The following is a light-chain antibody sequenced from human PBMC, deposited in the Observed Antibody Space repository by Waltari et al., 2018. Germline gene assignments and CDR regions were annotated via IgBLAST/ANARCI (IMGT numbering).Light chain of an antibody. V-gene: IGLV2-14*01. CDR1: RSDVGGYNY. J-gene: IGLJ2*01. CDR2: EVS. Sequence: QSALTQPASVSGSPGQSITLSCPGTRSDVGGYNYVPWYQPHPGKAPKLMIYEVSNRPSGVSNRFSGSKSGNTASLTISGLQAEDEADYYCSSYTSSSTLEVFGGGTKLTVL. CDR3: SSYTSSSTLEV.